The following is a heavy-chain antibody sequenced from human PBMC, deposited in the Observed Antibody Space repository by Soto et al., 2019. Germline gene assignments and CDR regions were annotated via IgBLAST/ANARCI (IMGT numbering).Heavy chain of an antibody. D-gene: IGHD3-10*02. Sequence: QVQLVQSGAEVKKPGASVKVSCKASGYTFTSYDINWVRQATGQGLEWMGWMNPNSGNTGYAQKFQGRVTMTRDTSIGTAYMELSSLRSEDTALYYCARGRSVRSSAENDYWGKGTLVTVSS. CDR1: GYTFTSYD. CDR2: MNPNSGNT. J-gene: IGHJ4*02. V-gene: IGHV1-8*01. CDR3: ARGRSVRSSAENDY.